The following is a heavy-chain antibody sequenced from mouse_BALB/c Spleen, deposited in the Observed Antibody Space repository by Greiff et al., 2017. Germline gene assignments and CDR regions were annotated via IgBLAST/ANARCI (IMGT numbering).Heavy chain of an antibody. D-gene: IGHD3-1*01. J-gene: IGHJ4*01. CDR1: GYTFTDYN. CDR2: IYPYNGGT. CDR3: ARESGRNYAMDY. Sequence: VQLKQSGPELVKPGASVKISCKASGYTFTDYNMHWVKQSHGKSLEWIGYIYPYNGGTGYNQKFKSKATLTVDNSSSTAYMELRSLTSEDSAVYYCARESGRNYAMDYWGQGTSVTVSS. V-gene: IGHV1S29*02.